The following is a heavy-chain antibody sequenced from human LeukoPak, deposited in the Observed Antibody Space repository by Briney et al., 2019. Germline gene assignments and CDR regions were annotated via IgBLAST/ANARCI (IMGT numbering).Heavy chain of an antibody. CDR3: ARVSLSPPGYYYYYMDV. CDR2: IYYSGST. V-gene: IGHV4-39*07. J-gene: IGHJ6*03. Sequence: SETLSLTCTVSGGSISSSSYYWGWIRQPPGKGLEWIGSIYYSGSTYYNPSLKSRVTISVDTSKNQFSLKLSSVTAADTAVYYCARVSLSPPGYYYYYMDVWGKGTTVTVSS. CDR1: GGSISSSSYY.